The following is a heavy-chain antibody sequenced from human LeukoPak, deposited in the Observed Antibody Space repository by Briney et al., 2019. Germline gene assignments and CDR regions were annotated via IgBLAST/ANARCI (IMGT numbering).Heavy chain of an antibody. D-gene: IGHD3-9*01. V-gene: IGHV1-69*04. Sequence: SVKVSCKASGGTFSSYAISWVRQAPGQGLEWMGRIIPILGIANYAQKFQGRVTITADKSTSTAYMELSSLRSEDTAVYYCAREVLRYFDWLRNYYYYGMDVWGQGTTVTVSS. J-gene: IGHJ6*02. CDR1: GGTFSSYA. CDR2: IIPILGIA. CDR3: AREVLRYFDWLRNYYYYGMDV.